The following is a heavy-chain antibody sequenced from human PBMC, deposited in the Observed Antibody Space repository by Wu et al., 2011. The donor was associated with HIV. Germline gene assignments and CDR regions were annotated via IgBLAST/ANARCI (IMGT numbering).Heavy chain of an antibody. CDR2: QPSGGST. CDR1: GYTFTSYY. V-gene: IGHV1-46*03. Sequence: CKASGYTFTSYYMHWVRRPLDKGLSGWDNQPSGGSTSYAQKFQGRVTMTRDTSTSTVYMELSSLRSEDTAVYYCARVNNGGSYYEYFQHWGQGTLVTVSS. D-gene: IGHD1-26*01. CDR3: ARVNNGGSYYEYFQH. J-gene: IGHJ1*01.